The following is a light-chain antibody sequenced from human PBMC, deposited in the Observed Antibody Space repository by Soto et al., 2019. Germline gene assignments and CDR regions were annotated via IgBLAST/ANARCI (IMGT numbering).Light chain of an antibody. CDR3: QQSYSTPLWT. J-gene: IGKJ1*01. Sequence: DIQMTQSPSSLSASVGDRVTITCRASQSISSXXNWYQQKPGKAPKLLIYAASSLQSGVPSRFSGSGSGTDFTLTISSLQPEDFATYYCQQSYSTPLWTFGQGTKVEIK. CDR1: QSISSX. CDR2: AAS. V-gene: IGKV1-39*01.